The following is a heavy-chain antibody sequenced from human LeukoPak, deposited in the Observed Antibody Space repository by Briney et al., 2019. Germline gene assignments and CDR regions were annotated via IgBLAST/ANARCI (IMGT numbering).Heavy chain of an antibody. J-gene: IGHJ4*02. Sequence: ASMKVSCKASGYSFTSYYLHWVRQAPGQGLEWMGIINPNGGSTSNAQKFQGRVTMTRDTSTSTVYMELSSLRSEDTAVYYCARGRFGYSGYDLFDYWGQGTLVTVSS. CDR1: GYSFTSYY. CDR3: ARGRFGYSGYDLFDY. CDR2: INPNGGST. D-gene: IGHD5-12*01. V-gene: IGHV1-46*01.